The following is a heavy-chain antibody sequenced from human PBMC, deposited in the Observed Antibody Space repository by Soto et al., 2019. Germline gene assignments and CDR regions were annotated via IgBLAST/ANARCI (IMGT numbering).Heavy chain of an antibody. CDR3: ATTVAAPAFDY. J-gene: IGHJ4*02. CDR1: GYSFTSYW. CDR2: IDPTDSYT. D-gene: IGHD6-13*01. Sequence: GESLKISCKGSGYSFTSYWISWVRQMPGKGLEWMGRIDPTDSYTNYSPSFQGHVTISADKSISTAYLQWSSLKASDTAMYYCATTVAAPAFDYWGQGTLVTVSS. V-gene: IGHV5-10-1*01.